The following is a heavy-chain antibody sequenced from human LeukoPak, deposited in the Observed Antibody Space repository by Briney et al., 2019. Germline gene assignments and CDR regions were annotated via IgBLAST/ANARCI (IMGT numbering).Heavy chain of an antibody. CDR2: IYSGGST. J-gene: IGHJ5*02. Sequence: GGSLRLSCAASGFTVSSNYMSWVRQAPGKGLEWVSVIYSGGSTSYADSVKGRFTISRDNAKNTLYLQMNSLRAEDTAVYYCARALTTVTNWFDPWGQGTLVTVSS. CDR3: ARALTTVTNWFDP. V-gene: IGHV3-66*01. CDR1: GFTVSSNY. D-gene: IGHD4-11*01.